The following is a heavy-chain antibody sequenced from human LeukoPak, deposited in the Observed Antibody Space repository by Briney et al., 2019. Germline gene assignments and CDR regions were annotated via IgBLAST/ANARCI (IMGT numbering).Heavy chain of an antibody. CDR2: LHRDGSV. D-gene: IGHD3-16*01. J-gene: IGHJ4*02. CDR3: VRVHGGGY. Sequence: GGSLRLSCAASGFTVSDNNMIWVRQAPGKGLEWVSTLHRDGSVRYADSVNGRFTIPRDDSKNTLSLQMSSVRDEDTAVYYWVRVHGGGYWGQGTLVTVSS. V-gene: IGHV3-53*01. CDR1: GFTVSDNN.